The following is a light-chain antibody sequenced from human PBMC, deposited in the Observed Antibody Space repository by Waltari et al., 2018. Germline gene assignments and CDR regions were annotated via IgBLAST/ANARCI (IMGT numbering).Light chain of an antibody. CDR3: QTWGTGIRV. J-gene: IGLJ3*02. CDR1: SGHSHYA. CDR2: VNSDGSH. V-gene: IGLV4-69*01. Sequence: QLVLTQSPSASASLGASVTLTCTLSSGHSHYAIAWHQQQPDKGPRSLMKVNSDGSHTKEDGIPDRFSSSSSGAERYLTISSLQSDDEADYYCQTWGTGIRVFGGGTKLTVL.